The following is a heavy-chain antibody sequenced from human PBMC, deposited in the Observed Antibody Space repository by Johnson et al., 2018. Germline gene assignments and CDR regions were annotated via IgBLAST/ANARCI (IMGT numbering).Heavy chain of an antibody. V-gene: IGHV4-59*01. J-gene: IGHJ1*01. D-gene: IGHD3-3*02. CDR1: GGSISSYY. CDR3: ARGRGTGSYSQAYLDH. CDR2: MYHSGGT. Sequence: QVQLQESGPGLVKPSDTLSLMCTVSGGSISSYYYHWIRQSPGKGLEWIGYMYHSGGTNYNPSLNGRVTISLDTSKNQFSLKLSSVPAADPAVYYCARGRGTGSYSQAYLDHLGQGTLVTVSS.